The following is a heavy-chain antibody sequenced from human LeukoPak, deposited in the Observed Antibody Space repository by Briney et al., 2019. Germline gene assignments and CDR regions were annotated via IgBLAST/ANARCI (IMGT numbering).Heavy chain of an antibody. CDR3: ARDVDGSGNYGFDW. CDR1: GFTFSSYS. Sequence: GGSLRLSCAASGFTFSSYSMSWVRQAPGKGLEWVSGISTSSTYRLYADSVKGRFTISRDNDKSSLYLEMNSLRAEDTAVYYCARDVDGSGNYGFDWWGQGILVTVSS. CDR2: ISTSSTYR. V-gene: IGHV3-21*01. J-gene: IGHJ4*02. D-gene: IGHD3-10*01.